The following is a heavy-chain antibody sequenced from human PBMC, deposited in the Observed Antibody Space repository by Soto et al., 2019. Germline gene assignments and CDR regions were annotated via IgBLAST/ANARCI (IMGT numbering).Heavy chain of an antibody. J-gene: IGHJ4*02. CDR2: ISYDGSNK. Sequence: QVQLVESGGGVVQPGRSLRLSCAASGFTFSSYAMHWVRQAPGKGLEWVAVISYDGSNKYYADSVKGRFTISRDNSKNTLYLQMNSLRAEETAVYYCARDSPGIAVAVFDYWGQGTLVTVSS. CDR1: GFTFSSYA. D-gene: IGHD6-19*01. CDR3: ARDSPGIAVAVFDY. V-gene: IGHV3-30-3*01.